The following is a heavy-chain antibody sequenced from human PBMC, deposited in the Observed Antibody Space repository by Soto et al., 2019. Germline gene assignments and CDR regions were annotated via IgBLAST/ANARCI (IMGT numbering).Heavy chain of an antibody. V-gene: IGHV4-39*01. J-gene: IGHJ6*03. Sequence: SETLSLTCTVSGGSISSSSYYWGWIRQPPGKGLEWIGSIYYSGSTYYNPSLKSRVTISVATSKNQFSLKLSSVTAADTAVYYCARHLGYCSGGSCYSNYYYYYYMDAWGKGTTVTVSS. CDR3: ARHLGYCSGGSCYSNYYYYYYMDA. CDR2: IYYSGST. D-gene: IGHD2-15*01. CDR1: GGSISSSSYY.